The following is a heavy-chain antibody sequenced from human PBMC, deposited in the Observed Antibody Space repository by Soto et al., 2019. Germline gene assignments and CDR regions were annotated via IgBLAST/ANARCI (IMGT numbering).Heavy chain of an antibody. CDR2: IYHSGST. V-gene: IGHV4-38-2*02. Sequence: AETLASSFAVSGYSISTCFNWAWIRQPPWKVLEWIGSIYHSGSTYYNLSLKSRVTISSDASKKQISLKLSSVTAADTALYYCARDCGTDFYQLKSWGHGTLDTVSS. CDR3: ARDCGTDFYQLKS. CDR1: GYSISTCFN. D-gene: IGHD2-2*01. J-gene: IGHJ5*01.